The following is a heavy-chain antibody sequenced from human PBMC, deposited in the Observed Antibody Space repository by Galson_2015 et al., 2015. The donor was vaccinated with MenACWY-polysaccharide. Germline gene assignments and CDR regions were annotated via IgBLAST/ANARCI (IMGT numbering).Heavy chain of an antibody. CDR2: IYYSGNT. D-gene: IGHD4-11*01. V-gene: IGHV4-39*07. Sequence: SETLSLTCTVSGGSITSSVYYWAWARQPPGKGLEWIASIYYSGNTYYNPSLKSRLTISVDTSKNQFSLRLTSVTAADAAVYYCAREYGEVTAHRMHVWGQGTTVIVSS. CDR1: GGSITSSVYY. CDR3: AREYGEVTAHRMHV. J-gene: IGHJ6*02.